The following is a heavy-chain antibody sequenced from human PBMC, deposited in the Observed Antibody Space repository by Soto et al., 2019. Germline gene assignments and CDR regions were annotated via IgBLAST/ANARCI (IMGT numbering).Heavy chain of an antibody. CDR3: AKARSSASGGSSFFDF. D-gene: IGHD3-10*01. CDR2: ISNSGGAT. J-gene: IGHJ4*02. CDR1: GFTFSSYA. V-gene: IGHV3-23*01. Sequence: GGSLRLSCAVSGFTFSSYAMSWVRQAPGKGLEWVSAISNSGGATYYADSVGGRLTISRDNSKNTLYLQMNSLRVEDTAVYYCAKARSSASGGSSFFDFWGQGTLVTVSS.